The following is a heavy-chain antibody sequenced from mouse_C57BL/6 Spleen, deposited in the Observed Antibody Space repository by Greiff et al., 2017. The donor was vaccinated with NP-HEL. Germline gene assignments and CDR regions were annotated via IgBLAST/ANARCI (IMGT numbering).Heavy chain of an antibody. V-gene: IGHV1-69*01. CDR1: GYTFTSYW. CDR2: IDPSDSYT. CDR3: ARLDLYYFDY. J-gene: IGHJ2*01. Sequence: QVQLQQPGAELVMPGASVKLSCKASGYTFTSYWMHWVKQRPGQGLEWIGEIDPSDSYTNYNQKFKGKSTLTVDKSSSTAYMQLSSLTSEDSAVYYCARLDLYYFDYWGQGTTLTVSS.